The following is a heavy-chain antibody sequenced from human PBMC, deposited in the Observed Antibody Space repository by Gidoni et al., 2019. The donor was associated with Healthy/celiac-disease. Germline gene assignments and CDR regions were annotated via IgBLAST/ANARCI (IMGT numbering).Heavy chain of an antibody. D-gene: IGHD1-26*01. J-gene: IGHJ4*02. CDR3: ATYSGSYSVDY. V-gene: IGHV1-69*06. Sequence: QVQLVQSGAEVKKPGSSVKVSCQASGGTVSSYAISWVRQAPGQGLEWMGGIIPIFGTANYAQKCQGRVTITADKSTSTAYMELSSLRSEDTAVYYCATYSGSYSVDYWGQGTLVTVSS. CDR2: IIPIFGTA. CDR1: GGTVSSYA.